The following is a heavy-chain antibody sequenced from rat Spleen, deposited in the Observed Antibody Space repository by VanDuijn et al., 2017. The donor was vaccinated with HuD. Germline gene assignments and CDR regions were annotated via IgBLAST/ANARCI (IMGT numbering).Heavy chain of an antibody. CDR2: ISYEGTST. J-gene: IGHJ2*01. Sequence: EVQLVESGGILVQPGRSLRLSCAASGFTFRDYYMAWVRQAPKKGLEWVASISYEGTSTYYGDSVKGRFTISRDNAKSTLYLQMDSLRSEDTATYYCARLPGGDYWGQGVMVTVSS. CDR3: ARLPGGDY. V-gene: IGHV5-22*01. D-gene: IGHD1-4*01. CDR1: GFTFRDYY.